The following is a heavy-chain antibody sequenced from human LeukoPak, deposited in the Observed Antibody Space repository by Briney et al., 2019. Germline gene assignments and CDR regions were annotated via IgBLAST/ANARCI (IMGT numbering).Heavy chain of an antibody. D-gene: IGHD3-9*01. J-gene: IGHJ5*02. V-gene: IGHV4-34*01. CDR1: GGSFSGYY. Sequence: SETLSLTCAVYGGSFSGYYWNWIRQPPGKGLEWIGEINHSGSTNYNPSLKSRVTISVDTSKNQFSLKVNSVTAADTAVYYCAYYDILTGSHPTAWGQGTLVTVSS. CDR2: INHSGST. CDR3: AYYDILTGSHPTA.